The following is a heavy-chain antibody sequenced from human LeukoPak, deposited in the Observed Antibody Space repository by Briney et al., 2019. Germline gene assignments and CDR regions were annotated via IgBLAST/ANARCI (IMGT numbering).Heavy chain of an antibody. V-gene: IGHV3-23*01. CDR3: AKEILGYYPYMDV. Sequence: GGSLRLSCGASGFTFSSYAMSWLRQAPGKGLEWASVISGSGSRTYYADPGRGRLTISRDNSTNTVYLQMNSLRAEDTAVYYCAKEILGYYPYMDVWGRGTTVTVSS. D-gene: IGHD2/OR15-2a*01. CDR1: GFTFSSYA. J-gene: IGHJ6*03. CDR2: ISGSGSRT.